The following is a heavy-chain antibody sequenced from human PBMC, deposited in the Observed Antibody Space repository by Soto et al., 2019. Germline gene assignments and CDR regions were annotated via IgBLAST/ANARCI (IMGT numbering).Heavy chain of an antibody. Sequence: GGSLRLSCAASGFTFSSYWMHWVRQAPGKGLVWVSRIRFDGSNTDYVDSVKGRFTISRDNAKNTLYLQMNSLRAEDTTLYYCARGVPNYYAMDVWGQGTTVTVSS. V-gene: IGHV3-74*01. CDR1: GFTFSSYW. CDR3: ARGVPNYYAMDV. CDR2: IRFDGSNT. J-gene: IGHJ6*02.